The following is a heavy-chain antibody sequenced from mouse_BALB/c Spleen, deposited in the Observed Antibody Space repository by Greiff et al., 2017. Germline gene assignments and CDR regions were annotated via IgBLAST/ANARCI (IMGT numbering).Heavy chain of an antibody. Sequence: EVKLMESGGGLVQPGGSLRLSCATSGFTFTDFYMSWVRQPPGKALEWLGFIRNKANGYTTEYSASVKGRFTIARDNSQSILYLQMNTLRAEDSATYYCARDNGYDVWFAYWGQGTLVTVSA. J-gene: IGHJ3*01. D-gene: IGHD2-2*01. CDR2: IRNKANGYTT. CDR3: ARDNGYDVWFAY. V-gene: IGHV7-3*02. CDR1: GFTFTDFY.